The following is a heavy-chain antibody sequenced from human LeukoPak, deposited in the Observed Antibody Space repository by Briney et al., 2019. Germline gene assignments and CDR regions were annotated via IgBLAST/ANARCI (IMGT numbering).Heavy chain of an antibody. CDR1: GFTFNTYT. CDR3: VGGDSREL. Sequence: GGSLRLSCTASGFTFNTYTMNWVRQAPGKGPEWISSIGRSSIDKYYADSVRGRFTISRDNTKNSLYVQMSSLRVEDTAVYYCVGGDSRELWGQGTLVTVSS. D-gene: IGHD3-22*01. CDR2: IGRSSIDK. J-gene: IGHJ4*02. V-gene: IGHV3-21*01.